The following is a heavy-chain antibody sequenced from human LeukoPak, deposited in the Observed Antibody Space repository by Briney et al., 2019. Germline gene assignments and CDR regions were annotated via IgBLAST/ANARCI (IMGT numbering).Heavy chain of an antibody. CDR2: MNPNSGNT. CDR3: ARGLRLPTRARYYYYYMDV. Sequence: ASVKVSCKASGYTFTSYDINWVRQATGQGLEWMGWMNPNSGNTGYAQKFQGRVTITRNTSISTAYMELNSLRSEDTAVYYCARGLRLPTRARYYYYYMDVWGKGTTVTVSS. J-gene: IGHJ6*03. V-gene: IGHV1-8*03. CDR1: GYTFTSYD.